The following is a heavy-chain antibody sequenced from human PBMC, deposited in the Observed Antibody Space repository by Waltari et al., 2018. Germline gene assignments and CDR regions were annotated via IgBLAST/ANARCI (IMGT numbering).Heavy chain of an antibody. Sequence: QVQLVQSGAEVKKPGASVKVSCKASGYTFTGYYMHWVRQAPGQGLEWMGWINPNSGGTTYAQKFQGWVTMTRDTSISTAYMELSRLRSDDTAVYYCARDLAAAGLDYWGQGTLVTVSS. V-gene: IGHV1-2*04. J-gene: IGHJ4*02. D-gene: IGHD6-13*01. CDR2: INPNSGGT. CDR1: GYTFTGYY. CDR3: ARDLAAAGLDY.